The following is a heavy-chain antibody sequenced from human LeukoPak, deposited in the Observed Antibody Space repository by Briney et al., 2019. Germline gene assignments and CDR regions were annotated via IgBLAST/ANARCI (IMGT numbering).Heavy chain of an antibody. CDR3: ARGGGAMATINY. J-gene: IGHJ4*02. CDR1: GGTFSSYA. V-gene: IGHV1-69*04. CDR2: IIPILGIA. D-gene: IGHD5-24*01. Sequence: SVKVSCKAPGGTFSSYAISWVRQAPGQGPEWMGRIIPILGIANYAQKFQGRVTITADKSTSTAYMELSSLRSEDTAVYYCARGGGAMATINYWGQGTLVTVSS.